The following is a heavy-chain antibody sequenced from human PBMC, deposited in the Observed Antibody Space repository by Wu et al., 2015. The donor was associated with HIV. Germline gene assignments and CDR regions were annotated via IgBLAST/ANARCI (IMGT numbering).Heavy chain of an antibody. D-gene: IGHD6-13*01. CDR2: INPNSGGT. CDR3: ARVLDSDSQQLVRGNWFDP. Sequence: QVQLVQSGAEVKKPGASVKVSCKASGYTFTGYYMHWVRQAPGQGLEWMGWINPNSGGTNYAQKFQGRVTMTRDTSISTAYMELSRLRSDDTAVYYCARVLDSDSQQLVRGNWFDPWGQGTLVTVSS. V-gene: IGHV1-2*02. CDR1: GYTFTGYY. J-gene: IGHJ5*02.